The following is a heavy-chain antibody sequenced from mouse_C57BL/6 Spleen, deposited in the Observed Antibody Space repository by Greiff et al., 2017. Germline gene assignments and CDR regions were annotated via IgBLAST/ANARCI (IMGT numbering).Heavy chain of an antibody. CDR3: ARHGRDYGGFAY. Sequence: EVKVEESGGGLVQPGESLKLSCESNEYEFPSHDMSWVRKTPEKRLELVAAINSDGGSTYYPDTMERRFIISRDNTKKTLYLQMSSLRSEDTALYYCARHGRDYGGFAYWGQGTLVTVSA. V-gene: IGHV5-2*03. D-gene: IGHD2-4*01. J-gene: IGHJ3*01. CDR2: INSDGGST. CDR1: EYEFPSHD.